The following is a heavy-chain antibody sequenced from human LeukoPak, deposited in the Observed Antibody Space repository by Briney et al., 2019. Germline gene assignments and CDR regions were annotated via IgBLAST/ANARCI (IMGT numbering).Heavy chain of an antibody. Sequence: GASVKVSCKASGYTFTGYYMHWVRQAPGQGLEWMGWINLNSGGTNYAQKFQGRVTMTRDTSISAAYMELSRVRSDDTAVYYCARGGDFTDNWFDPRGQGTLVIVSS. J-gene: IGHJ5*02. CDR3: ARGGDFTDNWFDP. D-gene: IGHD3-10*01. CDR2: INLNSGGT. CDR1: GYTFTGYY. V-gene: IGHV1-2*02.